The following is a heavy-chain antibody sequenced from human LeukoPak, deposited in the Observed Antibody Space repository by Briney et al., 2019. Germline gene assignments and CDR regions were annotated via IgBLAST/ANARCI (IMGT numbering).Heavy chain of an antibody. CDR3: AKVSSGTADY. Sequence: PSETLSLTCAVYGGSFSGYYWSWTRQPPGKGLEWIGEIVHSGNTKYNPSLKSRVTISVDASKNQFSLNLTSVTAADTAVYYCAKVSSGTADYWGQGTLVTVSS. CDR2: IVHSGNT. CDR1: GGSFSGYY. J-gene: IGHJ4*02. D-gene: IGHD3-22*01. V-gene: IGHV4-34*12.